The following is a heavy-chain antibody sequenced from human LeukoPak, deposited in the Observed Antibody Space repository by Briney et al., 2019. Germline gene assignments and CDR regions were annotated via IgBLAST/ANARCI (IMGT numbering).Heavy chain of an antibody. V-gene: IGHV3-30*01. CDR1: GFTFSSYA. D-gene: IGHD3-3*02. CDR2: ISSDGNTK. CDR3: ARVSIFGVVIPPDF. J-gene: IGHJ4*02. Sequence: GRSLRLSCAASGFTFSSYAMHWVRQAPGKGLEWVALISSDGNTKYYADSVKGRFTISTDNSKNTLFLQMNSLRAEDTAVYYCARVSIFGVVIPPDFWGQGILVTVSS.